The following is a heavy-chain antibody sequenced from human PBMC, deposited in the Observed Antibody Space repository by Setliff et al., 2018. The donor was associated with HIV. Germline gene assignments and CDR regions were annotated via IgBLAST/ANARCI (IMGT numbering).Heavy chain of an antibody. CDR1: GGSISSSGPGYY. J-gene: IGHJ6*03. Sequence: SETLSLTCTVSGGSISSSGPGYYWGWVRQAPGGGLEWMGSVYYSGSTNYNPSLKSRVTITVDTSKNQFSLKLSSVTAADTAVYYCNIYYYYYMDVWGKGTTVTVSS. CDR2: VYYSGST. CDR3: NIYYYYYMDV. V-gene: IGHV4-39*07.